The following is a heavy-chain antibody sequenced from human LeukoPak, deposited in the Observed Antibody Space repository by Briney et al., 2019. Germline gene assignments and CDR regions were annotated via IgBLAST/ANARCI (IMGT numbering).Heavy chain of an antibody. V-gene: IGHV3-49*03. CDR1: GFTFGDYA. Sequence: GGSLRLSCTASGFTFGDYAMSWFRQAPGKGLEWVGFIRSKAYGGTTEYAASVKGRFTISRDDSKSIAYLQMNSLKTEDTAVYYCTRDIPLWFGDESFDYWGQGTPVTVSS. CDR3: TRDIPLWFGDESFDY. CDR2: IRSKAYGGTT. J-gene: IGHJ4*02. D-gene: IGHD3-10*01.